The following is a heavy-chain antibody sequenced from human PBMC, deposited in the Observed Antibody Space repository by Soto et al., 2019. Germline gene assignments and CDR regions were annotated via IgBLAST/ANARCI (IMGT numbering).Heavy chain of an antibody. V-gene: IGHV3-23*01. CDR1: GFTFSSSG. J-gene: IGHJ3*01. Sequence: EGQLLQSGGGLVQPGASLRLSCAASGFTFSSSGMSWVRQAPGKGLEWVSSISIRGDYRYYADSVKGRFTISRDNSKNTRYLQMSSLTAEDTALYYCANHGGFDFWGQGTMVAVSS. CDR2: ISIRGDYR. D-gene: IGHD4-17*01. CDR3: ANHGGFDF.